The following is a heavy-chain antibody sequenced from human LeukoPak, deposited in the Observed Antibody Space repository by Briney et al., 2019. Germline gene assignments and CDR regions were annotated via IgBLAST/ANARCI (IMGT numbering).Heavy chain of an antibody. V-gene: IGHV4-4*07. Sequence: SETLSLTCTVSGGSISSYYWSWIRQPAGKGLEWIGRIYTSGSTNYNPSLKSRVTMSVDTSKNQFSLKLSSVTAADTAVYYCASTAVITMIDYYYMDVWGKGPRSPSP. CDR2: IYTSGST. CDR1: GGSISSYY. CDR3: ASTAVITMIDYYYMDV. D-gene: IGHD3-22*01. J-gene: IGHJ6*03.